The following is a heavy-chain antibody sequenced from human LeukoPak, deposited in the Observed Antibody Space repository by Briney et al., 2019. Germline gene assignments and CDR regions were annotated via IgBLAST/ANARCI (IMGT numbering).Heavy chain of an antibody. V-gene: IGHV3-7*01. CDR3: VRDNPRCCGVIPANIDDY. CDR1: GFTFSSYW. Sequence: GGSLRLSCAASGFTFSSYWMSWVRQAPGKGLEWVANIKQDGSEKYYVDSVKGRFTISRDNAKNSLYLQMNSLRAEDTAVYYCVRDNPRCCGVIPANIDDYWGQGTLVTVSS. CDR2: IKQDGSEK. D-gene: IGHD2-21*01. J-gene: IGHJ4*02.